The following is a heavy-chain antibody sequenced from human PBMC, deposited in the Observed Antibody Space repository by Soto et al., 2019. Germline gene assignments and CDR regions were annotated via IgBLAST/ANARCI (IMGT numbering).Heavy chain of an antibody. V-gene: IGHV4-59*01. Sequence: SETLSLTCTVSGGSISSYYWSWIRQPPGKGLEWIGYFYYGGSTNYNPSLKSRVTISIDTSKNQFSLNLFSLTAADTAVYYCAGGFSSVVFDVWGQGTMVTVSS. CDR1: GGSISSYY. J-gene: IGHJ3*01. CDR2: FYYGGST. D-gene: IGHD6-19*01. CDR3: AGGFSSVVFDV.